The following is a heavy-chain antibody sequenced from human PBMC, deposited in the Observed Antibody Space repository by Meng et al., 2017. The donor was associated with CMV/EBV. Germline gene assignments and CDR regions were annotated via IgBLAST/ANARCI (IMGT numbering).Heavy chain of an antibody. J-gene: IGHJ4*02. D-gene: IGHD3-10*01. CDR3: ARESMVRGED. V-gene: IGHV4-34*01. CDR2: INHRGTN. Sequence: QVELRLWAAGLLHATATLTLSCAVFGRSFNGYYWSWISRRPGTGLELSGEINHRGTNNYYPSPRSRVTTSVNSTKNQFSLKLGSVTAADTAVYYCARESMVRGEDWGQGTLVTVSS. CDR1: GRSFNGYY.